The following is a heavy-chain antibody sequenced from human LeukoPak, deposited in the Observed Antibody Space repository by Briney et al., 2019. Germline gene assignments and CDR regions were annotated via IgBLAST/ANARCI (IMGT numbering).Heavy chain of an antibody. CDR3: ARSIAVAALDY. CDR1: GYSISSDYY. Sequence: SETLSLTCSVSGYSISSDYYWSWIRQPPGKGLEWIGEINHSGSTNYNPSLKSRVTISVDTSKNQFSLKLSSVTAADTAVYYCARSIAVAALDYWGQGTLVTVSS. J-gene: IGHJ4*02. V-gene: IGHV4-38-2*02. CDR2: INHSGST. D-gene: IGHD6-19*01.